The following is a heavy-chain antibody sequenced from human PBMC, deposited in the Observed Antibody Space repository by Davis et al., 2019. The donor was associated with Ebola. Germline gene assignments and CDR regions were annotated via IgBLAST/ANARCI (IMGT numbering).Heavy chain of an antibody. Sequence: GGSLRLSCAASGFTFSSSWMSWVRQAPGKGLEWVANIKQDGSEKYYVDSVKGRFTISSDNAKNSLYLQMNSLRAEDTAVYYCARDTFGAVAGIFDYWGQGTLVTVSS. D-gene: IGHD6-19*01. CDR2: IKQDGSEK. CDR3: ARDTFGAVAGIFDY. J-gene: IGHJ4*02. V-gene: IGHV3-7*01. CDR1: GFTFSSSW.